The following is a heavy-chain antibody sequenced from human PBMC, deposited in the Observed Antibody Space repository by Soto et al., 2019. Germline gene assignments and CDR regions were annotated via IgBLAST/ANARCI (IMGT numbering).Heavy chain of an antibody. J-gene: IGHJ4*02. CDR3: TGEVASGY. V-gene: IGHV3-30*03. CDR2: ISRDGGTK. CDR1: GFTVSSCG. Sequence: GGSLRLSCAASGFTVSSCGMHWVRQAPGKGLEWVAVISRDGGTKYYADSVKGRFTISRDNSRNTLFLEMNSLRGDDMAVYYCTGEVASGYWGQGTLVTVSS. D-gene: IGHD2-8*02.